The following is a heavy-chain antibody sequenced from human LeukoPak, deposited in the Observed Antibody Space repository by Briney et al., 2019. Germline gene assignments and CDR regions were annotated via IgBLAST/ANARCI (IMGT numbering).Heavy chain of an antibody. D-gene: IGHD2/OR15-2a*01. V-gene: IGHV3-23*01. CDR2: ISGSGGST. CDR1: GFTFSSYG. CDR3: AKDPFLRTSIDDAFDI. J-gene: IGHJ3*02. Sequence: QTGGSLRLSCAASGFTFSSYGMSWVRQAPGKGLEWVSAISGSGGSTYYADSVKGRFTISRDNSKNTLYLQMNSLRAEDTAVYYCAKDPFLRTSIDDAFDIWGQGTMVTVSS.